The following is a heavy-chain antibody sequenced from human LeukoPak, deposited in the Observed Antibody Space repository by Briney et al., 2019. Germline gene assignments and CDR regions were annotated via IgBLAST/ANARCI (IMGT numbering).Heavy chain of an antibody. CDR3: ARGGETTWIDY. Sequence: RASVKVSCKASGYTFTAFAMHWVRQAPGQRLEWMGWINAGNGNTKYSQNFQDRVTITRDTSASTAYMELGSLRSEDTAVYCCARGGETTWIDYWGQGTLVTVSS. J-gene: IGHJ4*02. CDR1: GYTFTAFA. D-gene: IGHD3-10*01. V-gene: IGHV1-3*01. CDR2: INAGNGNT.